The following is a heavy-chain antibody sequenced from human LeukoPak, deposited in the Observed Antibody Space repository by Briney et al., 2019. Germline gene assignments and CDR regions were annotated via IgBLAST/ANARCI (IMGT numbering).Heavy chain of an antibody. CDR3: AKGDSTVVTLGY. Sequence: GGSLRLSCAASGFMFRSYGMHWVRQFPGKGLEWAAFISYDGSKEYYADSVRGRFIISRDNSKSTLFLQMNSLRAEDTAVYYCAKGDSTVVTLGYWGQGTLVTVSS. D-gene: IGHD4-23*01. J-gene: IGHJ4*02. V-gene: IGHV3-30*02. CDR2: ISYDGSKE. CDR1: GFMFRSYG.